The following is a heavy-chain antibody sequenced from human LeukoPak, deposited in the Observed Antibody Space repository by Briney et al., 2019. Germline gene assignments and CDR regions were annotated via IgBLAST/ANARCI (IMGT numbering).Heavy chain of an antibody. CDR1: GYGFSSYW. CDR2: ICAGDSDT. D-gene: IGHD4-23*01. Sequence: GESLKISCKGSGYGFSSYWIGWVRQMPGKGLEYMGIICAGDSDTRYSQSFQGQVTIPADKSITTAYLQWSSLKASDTAMYYCARHTTVGGSLRFDYWGQGTLVSVSS. CDR3: ARHTTVGGSLRFDY. V-gene: IGHV5-51*01. J-gene: IGHJ4*02.